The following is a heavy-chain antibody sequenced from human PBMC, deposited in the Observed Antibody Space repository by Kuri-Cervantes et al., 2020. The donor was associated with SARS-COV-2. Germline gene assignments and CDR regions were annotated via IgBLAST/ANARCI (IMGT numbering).Heavy chain of an antibody. CDR2: IGPSGTTK. CDR1: GFIFSDYY. D-gene: IGHD2-15*01. Sequence: GESLKISCTASGFIFSDYYMTWIRQAPGKGLEWVSNIGPSGTTKYYADSVKGRFSISRDDAKNSVFLQMNNLRSEDMALYYCAKMSGDRGGAFEIWGQGTMVTVSS. CDR3: AKMSGDRGGAFEI. J-gene: IGHJ3*02. V-gene: IGHV3-11*01.